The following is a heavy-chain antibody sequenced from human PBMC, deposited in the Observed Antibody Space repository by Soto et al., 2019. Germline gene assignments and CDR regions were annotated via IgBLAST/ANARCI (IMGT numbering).Heavy chain of an antibody. CDR2: INPNSGGT. D-gene: IGHD3-9*01. CDR1: VYGISVDY. CDR3: ARDGYDILTGRSAGFDY. Sequence: KGDRKAAVYGISVDYSDWGRHENGQGLEWMGWINPNSGGTNYAQKFQGRVTMTRDTSISTAYMELSRLRSDDTAVYYCARDGYDILTGRSAGFDYWGQGPLVTVSS. J-gene: IGHJ4*02. V-gene: IGHV1-2*02.